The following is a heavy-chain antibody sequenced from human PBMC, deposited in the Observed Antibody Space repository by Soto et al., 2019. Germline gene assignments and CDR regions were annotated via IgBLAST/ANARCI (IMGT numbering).Heavy chain of an antibody. J-gene: IGHJ5*02. CDR3: ARDTTISPFWSGVNWFDP. CDR2: ISKSGST. D-gene: IGHD3-3*01. V-gene: IGHV4-59*01. Sequence: PSETLSLTCTVSGGSISSYYWNWIRQPPGKGLEWIGYISKSGSTNYNPSLKSRVTISVDTSKNQFSLKLTSVTAADTAVYFCARDTTISPFWSGVNWFDPWGPGTLVTVSS. CDR1: GGSISSYY.